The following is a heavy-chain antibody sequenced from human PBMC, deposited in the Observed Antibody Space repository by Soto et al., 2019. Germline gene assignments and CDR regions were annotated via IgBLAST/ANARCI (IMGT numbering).Heavy chain of an antibody. CDR2: ISPYNGNT. D-gene: IGHD3-22*01. Sequence: QVQLVQSGAEVKKPGASVKVSCKASGYTFTSYGISWVRQAPGQGLEWMGWISPYNGNTNYAQKLQGRVTITTDTSTSTAYMELRSLRSDDTAFYYCARAVDYYDSSGYYTHEYFQHWGQGTLVTVSS. V-gene: IGHV1-18*01. CDR3: ARAVDYYDSSGYYTHEYFQH. J-gene: IGHJ1*01. CDR1: GYTFTSYG.